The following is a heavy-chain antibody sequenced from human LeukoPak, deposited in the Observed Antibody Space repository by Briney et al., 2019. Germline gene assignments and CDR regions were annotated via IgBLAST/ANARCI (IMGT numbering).Heavy chain of an antibody. CDR3: AKAVAAVSLDS. D-gene: IGHD4-23*01. V-gene: IGHV4-61*01. Sequence: TSETLSLTCTVSGASVSSGSHYWGWVRQAPGKGLEWIGYFCCSGSTNYNPSRKSRLTISVDTSKNQFSLKVTSVTAADTAVYYCAKAVAAVSLDSWGQGTLVTVSS. J-gene: IGHJ4*02. CDR1: GASVSSGSHY. CDR2: FCCSGST.